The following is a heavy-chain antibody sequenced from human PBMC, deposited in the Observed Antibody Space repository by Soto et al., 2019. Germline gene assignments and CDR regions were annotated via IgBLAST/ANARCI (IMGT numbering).Heavy chain of an antibody. Sequence: SETLSLTCTVSGGSISSGGYYWSWIRQHPGKGLEWIGYIYYSGSTYYNPSLKSRVTISVDTSKNQFSLKLSSVTAADTAVYYCARGGNGGSSWFRGAFEIWGQGTMVTVSS. D-gene: IGHD6-13*01. J-gene: IGHJ3*02. CDR1: GGSISSGGYY. V-gene: IGHV4-31*03. CDR2: IYYSGST. CDR3: ARGGNGGSSWFRGAFEI.